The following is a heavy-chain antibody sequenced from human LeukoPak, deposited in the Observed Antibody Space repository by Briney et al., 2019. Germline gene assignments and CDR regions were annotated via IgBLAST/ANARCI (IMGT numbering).Heavy chain of an antibody. CDR3: ARGWLAETTVITPYNY. CDR2: ITPIFGTA. J-gene: IGHJ4*02. Sequence: SVKVSCKASGGTFSSHTISWVRQTPGQGLEWMGGITPIFGTAKYAQKFQGRVTITAVESMSTAYMELSSLRSEDTAVYYCARGWLAETTVITPYNYWGQGTLVTVSS. D-gene: IGHD4-23*01. CDR1: GGTFSSHT. V-gene: IGHV1-69*01.